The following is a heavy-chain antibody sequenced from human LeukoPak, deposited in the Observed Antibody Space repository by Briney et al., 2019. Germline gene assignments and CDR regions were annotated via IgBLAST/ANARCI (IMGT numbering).Heavy chain of an antibody. D-gene: IGHD2-8*02. Sequence: GGSLRLPCAASGLTFDDYGMSWVRQAPGKGLEWVSGINWNGGSTGYADSVKGRFTISRDNAKNSLYLQMNSLRAEDTALYYCARGSVTDYYGMDVWGQGTTVTVSS. CDR3: ARGSVTDYYGMDV. CDR2: INWNGGST. J-gene: IGHJ6*02. V-gene: IGHV3-20*04. CDR1: GLTFDDYG.